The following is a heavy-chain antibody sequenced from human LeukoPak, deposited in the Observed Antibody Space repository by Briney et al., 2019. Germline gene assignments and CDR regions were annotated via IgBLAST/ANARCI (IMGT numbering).Heavy chain of an antibody. CDR2: IYYSGST. V-gene: IGHV4-59*01. J-gene: IGHJ5*02. CDR1: GASISSYY. Sequence: SETLSLTCTVSGASISSYYWSWIRQPPGEGLEWIGFIYYSGSTNYNPSLKSRVTISVDTSKNQFSLKLSSVTAADTAVYYCVRTGMGAGTATDGKGFDPWGQGTLVTVSS. D-gene: IGHD6-13*01. CDR3: VRTGMGAGTATDGKGFDP.